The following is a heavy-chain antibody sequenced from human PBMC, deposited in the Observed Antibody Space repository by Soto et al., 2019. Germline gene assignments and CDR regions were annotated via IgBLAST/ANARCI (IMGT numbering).Heavy chain of an antibody. D-gene: IGHD6-13*01. V-gene: IGHV3-23*01. J-gene: IGHJ4*02. CDR2: ISGSGGST. CDR1: GFILSNDA. CDR3: AKRNSFHFDS. Sequence: GGALSLPCSSSGFILSNDAMTWFRLSPGEGLEWVSDISGSGGSTYYADSVRGRFSISRDNSKSTLYLQMNTLRAEDTAVYYCAKRNSFHFDSWGQGTLVT.